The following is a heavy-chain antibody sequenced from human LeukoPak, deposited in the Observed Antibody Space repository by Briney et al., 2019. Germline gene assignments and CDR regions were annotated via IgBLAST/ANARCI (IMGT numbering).Heavy chain of an antibody. CDR1: GYTFTSYG. CDR3: TIIPNVILFTHYFEY. V-gene: IGHV1-18*01. Sequence: ASVKVSCKASGYTFTSYGISWVRQAPGQGLEWMGWISAYNGNTNYAQKLQGRVTMTTDTSTSTAYMELRSLRSDDTAVYYCTIIPNVILFTHYFEYWGQGTLVTVSS. CDR2: ISAYNGNT. D-gene: IGHD2-21*01. J-gene: IGHJ4*02.